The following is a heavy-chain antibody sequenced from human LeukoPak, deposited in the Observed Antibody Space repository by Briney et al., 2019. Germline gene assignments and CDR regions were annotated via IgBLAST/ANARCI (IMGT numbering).Heavy chain of an antibody. Sequence: PSETLSLTCAVYGGSFSGYYWSWIRQPPGKGLEWIGEINHSGSTNYNPSLKSRVTISVDTSKNQFSLKLSSVTAADTAVYYCARGTMYPNLRWFDPWGQGTLVTVSS. V-gene: IGHV4-34*01. CDR2: INHSGST. D-gene: IGHD2-2*01. CDR3: ARGTMYPNLRWFDP. J-gene: IGHJ5*02. CDR1: GGSFSGYY.